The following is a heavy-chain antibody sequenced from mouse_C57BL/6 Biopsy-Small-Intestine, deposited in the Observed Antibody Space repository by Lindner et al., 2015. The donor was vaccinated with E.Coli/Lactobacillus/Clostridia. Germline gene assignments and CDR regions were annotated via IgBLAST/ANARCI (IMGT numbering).Heavy chain of an antibody. CDR3: ARHGDYGSSYGWYFDV. CDR1: GYTFTDYT. Sequence: VQLQESGAELVKPGASVKLSCKASGYTFTDYTIHWVKQRPGQSLEWIGWFYPGSGSIKYNEKIKDKATLTADKSSSTVYMELSRLTSEDSAVYFCARHGDYGSSYGWYFDVWGTGTTVTVSS. V-gene: IGHV1-62-2*01. CDR2: FYPGSGSI. D-gene: IGHD1-1*01. J-gene: IGHJ1*03.